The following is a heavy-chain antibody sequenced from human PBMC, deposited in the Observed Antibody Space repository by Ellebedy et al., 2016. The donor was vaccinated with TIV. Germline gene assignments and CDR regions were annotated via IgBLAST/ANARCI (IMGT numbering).Heavy chain of an antibody. D-gene: IGHD2-21*02. J-gene: IGHJ4*02. CDR2: IFSKDEK. CDR3: ALTLRYCGGDCSYQFDY. Sequence: SGPTLVKPTETLTLTCTVSGFSLSNLIMGVSWFRQPPGKALEWLANIFSKDEKSYSTSLKNRLTISKDTAKSQVVLTMTNLDPVDTATYYCALTLRYCGGDCSYQFDYWGQGTLVPVSS. CDR1: GFSLSNLIMG. V-gene: IGHV2-26*01.